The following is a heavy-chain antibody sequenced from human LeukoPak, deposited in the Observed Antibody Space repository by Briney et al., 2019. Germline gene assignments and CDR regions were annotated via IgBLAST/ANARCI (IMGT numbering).Heavy chain of an antibody. V-gene: IGHV3-33*01. CDR1: GLTFSSYV. J-gene: IGHJ4*02. CDR3: ARALGRGYSYGYYFDY. CDR2: IWYDGSKQ. D-gene: IGHD5-18*01. Sequence: GGSLRLSCAASGLTFSSYVMHWVRQAPGKGLEWVALIWYDGSKQYYADSVKGRFTISRDNSKNTLHLQMNSLRAEDTGLYYCARALGRGYSYGYYFDYWGQGTLVTVSS.